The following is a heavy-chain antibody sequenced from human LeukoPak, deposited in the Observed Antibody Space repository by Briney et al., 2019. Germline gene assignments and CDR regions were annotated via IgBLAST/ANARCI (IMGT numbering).Heavy chain of an antibody. J-gene: IGHJ5*02. V-gene: IGHV3-48*01. Sequence: GGSLRLSCAASGFTFSSYSMNWVRQAPGKGLEWVSYISSSSSTIYYADSVKGRFTISRDNAKNSLYLQMNSLRAEDTAVYYCARGRVITMVRGVLVHWGQGTLVTASS. D-gene: IGHD3-10*01. CDR3: ARGRVITMVRGVLVH. CDR2: ISSSSSTI. CDR1: GFTFSSYS.